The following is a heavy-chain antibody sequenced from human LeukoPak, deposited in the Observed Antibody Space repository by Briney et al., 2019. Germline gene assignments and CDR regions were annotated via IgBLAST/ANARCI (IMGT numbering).Heavy chain of an antibody. CDR3: ARDPGIANGMSV. V-gene: IGHV3-66*01. Sequence: GGSLRLSCAASGFTVSSDFMSWVRQAPGKGLEWVSVIYSGGDMYYADSVKGRFTISRDNSKNTLDLQMNSQRVEDTAVYYCARDPGIANGMSVWGQGTTVIV. D-gene: IGHD2-8*01. J-gene: IGHJ6*02. CDR1: GFTVSSDF. CDR2: IYSGGDM.